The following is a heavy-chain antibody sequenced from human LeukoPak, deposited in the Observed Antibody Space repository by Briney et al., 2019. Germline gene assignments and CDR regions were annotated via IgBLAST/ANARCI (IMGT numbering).Heavy chain of an antibody. V-gene: IGHV3-21*01. CDR1: GFTFSNYN. D-gene: IGHD2-15*01. CDR3: ARDGGGGLDY. CDR2: ISISSNYI. Sequence: GGSLRLSGSASGFTFSNYNMNWVRHAPGKGLEWVSCISISSNYIDYPDSGKGQFTISRDNGKNSLDLQRNSLRAEDTAVYYCARDGGGGLDYWGQGTLVTVSS. J-gene: IGHJ4*02.